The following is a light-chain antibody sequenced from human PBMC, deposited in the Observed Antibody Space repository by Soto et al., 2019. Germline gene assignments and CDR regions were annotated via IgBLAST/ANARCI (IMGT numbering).Light chain of an antibody. J-gene: IGKJ1*01. CDR2: KAS. V-gene: IGKV1-5*03. Sequence: DIQMTQSPSTLSGSVGDRVTITCRASQTISSWLAWYQQKPGKAPKLLIYKASTLKSGVPSRFSGSGSGTEFTRTISSLQPDDFATDYCQHYNSYSEAFGHGTKVDLK. CDR3: QHYNSYSEA. CDR1: QTISSW.